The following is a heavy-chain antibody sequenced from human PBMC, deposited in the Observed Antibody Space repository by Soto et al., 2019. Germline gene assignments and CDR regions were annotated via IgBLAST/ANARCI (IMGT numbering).Heavy chain of an antibody. Sequence: SETLSLTCTVSGGSISSYYWSWIRQPPGKGLEWIGYIYYSGSTNYNPSLKSRVTISVDTSKNQFSLKLSSVTAADTAVYYCSRQRRHVFDYWGQGTPVTVSS. V-gene: IGHV4-59*08. CDR1: GGSISSYY. CDR3: SRQRRHVFDY. CDR2: IYYSGST. J-gene: IGHJ4*02.